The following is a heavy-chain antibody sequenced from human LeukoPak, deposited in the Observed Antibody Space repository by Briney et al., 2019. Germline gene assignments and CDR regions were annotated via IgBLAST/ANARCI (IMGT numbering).Heavy chain of an antibody. D-gene: IGHD3-16*01. CDR2: ISRSAGTI. V-gene: IGHV3-48*03. Sequence: GGSLRLSCAASGFTFSSYEMNWVRQAPGRGLEWLSYISRSAGTIYYADSVKGRFTISRDNAKNSLHLQMNSLRAEDTAVYYCAREGGLGWYLDLWGRGTLVTVSS. J-gene: IGHJ2*01. CDR3: AREGGLGWYLDL. CDR1: GFTFSSYE.